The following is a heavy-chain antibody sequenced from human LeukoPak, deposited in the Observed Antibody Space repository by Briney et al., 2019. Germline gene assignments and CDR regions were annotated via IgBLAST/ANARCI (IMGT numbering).Heavy chain of an antibody. Sequence: SETLSLTCTVSGGSISSSSYYWGWIRQPPGKGPEWIGSIYYSGSTYYNPSLKSRVTISVDTSKNQFSLKLSSVTAADTAVYYCARQTWIQLWPRYFDYWGQGTLVTVSS. J-gene: IGHJ4*02. D-gene: IGHD5-18*01. V-gene: IGHV4-39*01. CDR3: ARQTWIQLWPRYFDY. CDR1: GGSISSSSYY. CDR2: IYYSGST.